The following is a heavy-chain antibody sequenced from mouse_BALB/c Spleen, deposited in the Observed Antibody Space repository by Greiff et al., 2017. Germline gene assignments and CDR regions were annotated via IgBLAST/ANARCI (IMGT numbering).Heavy chain of an antibody. CDR3: ARGIITTVVYFDY. CDR2: ISSGGST. V-gene: IGHV5-6-5*01. J-gene: IGHJ2*01. Sequence: EVKLVESGGGLVKPGGSLKLSCAASGFTFSSYAMSWVRQTPEKRLEWVASISSGGSTYYPDSVKGRFTISRDNARNILYLQMSSLRSEDTAMYYCARGIITTVVYFDYWGQGTTLTVSS. D-gene: IGHD1-1*01. CDR1: GFTFSSYA.